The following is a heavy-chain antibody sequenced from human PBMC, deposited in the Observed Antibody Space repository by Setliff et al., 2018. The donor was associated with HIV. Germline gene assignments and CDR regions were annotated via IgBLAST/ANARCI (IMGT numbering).Heavy chain of an antibody. CDR1: GYVFTTYY. J-gene: IGHJ4*02. Sequence: ASVKVSCKASGYVFTTYYIHWVRQTPGQGLEWMGIINPSGGATTSARKLQGRVTMTKDKSTTTVHMELSGLKSEDTAVYYCARGGRLDGTSGFYYPLQFWGQGTLVTVSS. CDR2: INPSGGAT. CDR3: ARGGRLDGTSGFYYPLQF. D-gene: IGHD3-22*01. V-gene: IGHV1-46*04.